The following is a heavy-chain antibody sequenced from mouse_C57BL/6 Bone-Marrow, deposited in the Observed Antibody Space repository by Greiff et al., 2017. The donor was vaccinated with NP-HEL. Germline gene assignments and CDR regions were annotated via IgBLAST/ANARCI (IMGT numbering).Heavy chain of an antibody. J-gene: IGHJ2*01. Sequence: QVQLQQPGAELVKPGASVKLSCKASGYTFTSYWMHWVKQRPGQGLEWIGMIHPNSGSTNYNEKFKSKATLTVDKSSSTAYMQLSSLTSEDSAVYYCARGRTNWDVGSFDYWGQGTTLTVSS. CDR3: ARGRTNWDVGSFDY. D-gene: IGHD4-1*01. CDR2: IHPNSGST. CDR1: GYTFTSYW. V-gene: IGHV1-64*01.